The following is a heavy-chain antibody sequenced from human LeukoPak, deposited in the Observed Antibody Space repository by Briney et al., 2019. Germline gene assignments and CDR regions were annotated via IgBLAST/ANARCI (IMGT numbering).Heavy chain of an antibody. CDR2: IYYSGST. V-gene: IGHV4-31*03. Sequence: SETLSLTCTVSGGSISSGGYYWSCIRKHPGKGLEWIGYIYYSGSTYYNPSLKSRVTISVDTSKNQFSLKLSSVTAADTAVYYCARHDYGGNLDYWGQGTLVTVSS. D-gene: IGHD4-23*01. J-gene: IGHJ4*02. CDR1: GGSISSGGYY. CDR3: ARHDYGGNLDY.